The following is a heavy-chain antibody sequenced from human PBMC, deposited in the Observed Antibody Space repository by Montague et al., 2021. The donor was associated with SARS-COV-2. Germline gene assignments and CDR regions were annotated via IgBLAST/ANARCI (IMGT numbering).Heavy chain of an antibody. Sequence: SGTLSLTSAVYGGSFSGYYWSWIRQPPGKGLEWIGEINHSGSTNYNPSLKSRVTISVDTSKNQFSLKLSSVTAADTAVYYCTREGYQVLWSDYYYYGMDVWGQGTTVTVSS. CDR1: GGSFSGYY. CDR2: INHSGST. CDR3: TREGYQVLWSDYYYYGMDV. V-gene: IGHV4-34*01. J-gene: IGHJ6*02. D-gene: IGHD2-2*01.